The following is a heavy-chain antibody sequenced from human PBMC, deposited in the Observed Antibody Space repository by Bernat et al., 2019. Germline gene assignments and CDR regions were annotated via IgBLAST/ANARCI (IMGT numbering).Heavy chain of an antibody. J-gene: IGHJ4*02. V-gene: IGHV3-74*01. CDR1: GFTFSSYW. CDR3: ARDGGATSHLDY. D-gene: IGHD1-26*01. CDR2: INSDGSST. Sequence: EVQLVESGGGLVQPGRSLRLSCAASGFTFSSYWMHWVREAPWKGLVWVSRINSDGSSTSYADSVKGRFTISRDNAKNTLYLKMSSLRAEDTAVYYCARDGGATSHLDYWGQGTLVTVSS.